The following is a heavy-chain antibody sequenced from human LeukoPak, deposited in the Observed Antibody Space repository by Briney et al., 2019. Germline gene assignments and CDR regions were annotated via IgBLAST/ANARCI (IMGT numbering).Heavy chain of an antibody. D-gene: IGHD5-12*01. J-gene: IGHJ4*02. CDR1: GFTFSSFW. V-gene: IGHV3-7*01. Sequence: GGSLTLPCAASGFTFSSFWMSWVRQAPGKGREGVANIKQGGSEKYYVDSVKGRFTISRDNAKNSLYLQMNSLRAEDTAVYYCARDQLSGYDYRPYYFDYWGQGTLVTVSS. CDR2: IKQGGSEK. CDR3: ARDQLSGYDYRPYYFDY.